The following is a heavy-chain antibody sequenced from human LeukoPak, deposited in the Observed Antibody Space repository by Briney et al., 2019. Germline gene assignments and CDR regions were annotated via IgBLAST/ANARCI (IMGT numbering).Heavy chain of an antibody. CDR1: GGSISSADFY. CDR3: ARGSDFFDY. CDR2: IYYSGSA. J-gene: IGHJ4*02. Sequence: SETLFLTCAVSGGSISSADFYWSWIRQHPGKGLEWIGFIYYSGSAYYNPSLKSRVSISIDTSKNQFSLTLNSVTAADTAVYYCARGSDFFDYWGQGTLVTVSS. V-gene: IGHV4-31*11.